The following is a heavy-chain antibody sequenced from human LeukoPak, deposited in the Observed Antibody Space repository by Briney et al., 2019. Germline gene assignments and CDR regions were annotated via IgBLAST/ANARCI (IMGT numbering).Heavy chain of an antibody. CDR1: GYTFTGYY. V-gene: IGHV1-2*02. J-gene: IGHJ4*02. D-gene: IGHD1-26*01. CDR2: INPNSGGT. CDR3: ARVGVGATSTYRFDY. Sequence: ASVKVSCKASGYTFTGYYMHWVRQAPGQGIEWMGWINPNSGGTNYAQKFQGRVTMTRDTSISTAYMELSRLRSDDTAVYYCARVGVGATSTYRFDYWGQGTLVTVSS.